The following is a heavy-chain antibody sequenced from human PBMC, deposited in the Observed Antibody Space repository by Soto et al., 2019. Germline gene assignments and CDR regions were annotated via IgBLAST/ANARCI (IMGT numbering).Heavy chain of an antibody. CDR3: AMGTGYHTS. CDR2: IYPSDSDT. J-gene: IGHJ5*02. D-gene: IGHD5-12*01. V-gene: IGHV5-51*01. CDR1: GYTFTTNW. Sequence: GESLKISCKGSGYTFTTNWLAWVRQMPGKGLERMGIIYPSDSDTRYSPSFQGQVTISVDKSNNTAYLQWNSLKASDTAMYYCAMGTGYHTSWGQGTQVTVSS.